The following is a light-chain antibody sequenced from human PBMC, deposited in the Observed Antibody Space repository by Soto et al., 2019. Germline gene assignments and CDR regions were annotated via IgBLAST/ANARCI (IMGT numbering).Light chain of an antibody. CDR2: DVS. J-gene: IGLJ1*01. CDR1: SSDVGGYNY. Sequence: QSVLTQPPSASGSPGQSVTISCTGTSSDVGGYNYVSWYQQHPGKAPKLMIYDVSKRPSGVPDRFSGSKSGNTASLTVSGLQADDEADYYCSSDAGTNVVFGTGTKVTVL. V-gene: IGLV2-8*01. CDR3: SSDAGTNVV.